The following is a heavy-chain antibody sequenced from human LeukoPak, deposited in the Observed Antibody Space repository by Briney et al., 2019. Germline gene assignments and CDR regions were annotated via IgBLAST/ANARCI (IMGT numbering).Heavy chain of an antibody. CDR1: GYTFNTYG. V-gene: IGHV1-18*01. CDR3: ARGRDGYNYAGFGP. D-gene: IGHD5-24*01. CDR2: ISAYSGHT. Sequence: GASVKVSCKASGYTFNTYGISWVRQAPGRGLEWMGWISAYSGHTVYAQNLQGRVTMTTDTSTSTAYMELRSLLYDDTAVYYCARGRDGYNYAGFGPWGQGTLVTVSS. J-gene: IGHJ5*02.